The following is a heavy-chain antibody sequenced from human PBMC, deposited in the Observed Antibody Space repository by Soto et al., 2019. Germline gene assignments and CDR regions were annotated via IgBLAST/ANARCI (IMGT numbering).Heavy chain of an antibody. D-gene: IGHD2-2*01. CDR1: GGSISSSSYY. Sequence: QLQLQESGPGLVKPSETLSLTCTVSGGSISSSSYYWGWIRQPPGKGLEWIGSIYYSGSTYYNPSLKSRVTISVDTSKNQFSLKLSSVTAADTAVYYCARMTVLVPAASHMDVWGQGTTVTVSS. CDR3: ARMTVLVPAASHMDV. CDR2: IYYSGST. J-gene: IGHJ6*02. V-gene: IGHV4-39*01.